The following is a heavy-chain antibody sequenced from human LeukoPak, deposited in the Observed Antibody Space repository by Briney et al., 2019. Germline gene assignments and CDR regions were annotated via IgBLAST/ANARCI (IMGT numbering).Heavy chain of an antibody. V-gene: IGHV3-30*18. CDR2: ISHDGSNK. CDR1: GFXFSSYG. Sequence: GGSLRLSCAASGFXFSSYGIHWVRQAPGKGLEWVAVISHDGSNKYYADSVKGRFTISRDNSKNTLYLQMNSLRAEDTAVYYCAKLAAHLSYYDSSGYYYAHFDYWGQGTLVTVSS. CDR3: AKLAAHLSYYDSSGYYYAHFDY. D-gene: IGHD3-22*01. J-gene: IGHJ4*02.